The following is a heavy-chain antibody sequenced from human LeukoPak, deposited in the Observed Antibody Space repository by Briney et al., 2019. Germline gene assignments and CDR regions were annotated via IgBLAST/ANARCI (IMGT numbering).Heavy chain of an antibody. V-gene: IGHV4-34*01. Sequence: SETLSLTCAVYGGSFSGYYWSWIRQSPEKGLEWIGEINHSGSTNYNPSLKSRVTISVDTSKNQFSLKLTSVTAADTAVYYCARGRQWLARGAFDIWGQGTMVTVSS. CDR3: ARGRQWLARGAFDI. CDR1: GGSFSGYY. CDR2: INHSGST. J-gene: IGHJ3*02. D-gene: IGHD6-19*01.